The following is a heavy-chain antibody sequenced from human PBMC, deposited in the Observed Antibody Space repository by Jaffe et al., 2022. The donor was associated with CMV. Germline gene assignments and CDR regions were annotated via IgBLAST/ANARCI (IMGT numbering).Heavy chain of an antibody. V-gene: IGHV3-48*03. CDR2: ISSSGSTI. CDR3: ARGVYCSGGSCYSGDWFDP. Sequence: EVQLVESGGGLVQPGGSLRLSCAASGFTFSSYEMNWVRQAPGKGLEWVSYISSSGSTIYYADSVKGRFTISRDNAKNSLYLQMNSLRAEDTAVYYCARGVYCSGGSCYSGDWFDPWGQGTLVTVSS. J-gene: IGHJ5*02. D-gene: IGHD2-15*01. CDR1: GFTFSSYE.